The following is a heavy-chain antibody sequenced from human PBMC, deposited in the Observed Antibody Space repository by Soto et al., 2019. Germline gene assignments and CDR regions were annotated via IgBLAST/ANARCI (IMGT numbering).Heavy chain of an antibody. J-gene: IGHJ5*02. CDR1: GGTFSSYA. V-gene: IGHV1-69*13. D-gene: IGHD3-22*01. CDR3: ARVKGSGYHNWFDP. CDR2: IIPIFDTA. Sequence: ASVKVSCKASGGTFSSYAISCVRQAPGQGLEWMGGIIPIFDTADYAQKFQGRVTITADESTNTAYMELRSLRSDDTAVYYCARVKGSGYHNWFDPWGQGTLVTVSS.